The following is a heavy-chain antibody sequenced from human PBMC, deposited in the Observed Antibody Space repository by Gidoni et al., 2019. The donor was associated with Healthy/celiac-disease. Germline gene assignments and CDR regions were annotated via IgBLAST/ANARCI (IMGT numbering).Heavy chain of an antibody. CDR1: GGSISRGSYY. CDR2: IYTSGSP. Sequence: QVQLQESGPGLVKPSQTLSLTCTVSGGSISRGSYYWSWIRQPAGKGLEWIWRIYTSGSPNFNPSLKSRVPISVDTSKNPFSLKLSSVTAADTAVYYCARRSYGGHLDYWGQGTLVTVSS. D-gene: IGHD5-12*01. J-gene: IGHJ4*02. V-gene: IGHV4-61*02. CDR3: ARRSYGGHLDY.